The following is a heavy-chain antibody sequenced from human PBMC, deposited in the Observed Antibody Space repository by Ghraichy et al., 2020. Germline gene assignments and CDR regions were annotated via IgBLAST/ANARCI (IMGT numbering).Heavy chain of an antibody. Sequence: SGPTLVKPTQTLTLTCTFSGFSLTTAGVGVAWIRQPPGKALEWIAVAYWNGDKRYNPSLRNRLTITKDTSKNQVVLTMTNMDPVDTATYYCGHRRESNGYWGLDMWGLGTMVTVSA. CDR1: GFSLTTAGVG. J-gene: IGHJ3*02. V-gene: IGHV2-5*01. CDR2: AYWNGDK. D-gene: IGHD3-22*01. CDR3: GHRRESNGYWGLDM.